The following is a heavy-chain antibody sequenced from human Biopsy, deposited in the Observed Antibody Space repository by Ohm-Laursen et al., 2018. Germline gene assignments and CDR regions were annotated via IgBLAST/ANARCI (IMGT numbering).Heavy chain of an antibody. CDR3: AKNLAVSSYALDI. CDR1: GGSFTGHY. Sequence: SETLSLTCTVSGGSFTGHYWNWIRQSPGKGLEWTGDISHRGFTSNNPSPMSRVTISVDTSKNQFSLKLGSVTAADTAVYYCAKNLAVSSYALDIWGQGTMVTVSS. J-gene: IGHJ3*02. V-gene: IGHV4-34*01. CDR2: ISHRGFT. D-gene: IGHD2/OR15-2a*01.